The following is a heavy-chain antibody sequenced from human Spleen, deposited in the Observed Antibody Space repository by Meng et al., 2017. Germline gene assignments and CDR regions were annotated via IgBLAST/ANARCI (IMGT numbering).Heavy chain of an antibody. D-gene: IGHD5-18*01. J-gene: IGHJ4*02. V-gene: IGHV3-64*01. Sequence: VQLVESGGGLVKPGGSLRLSCAASGFIFSNYAMHWVRQAPGKGLEYVSAISSNGGSTYYGNSVKGRFTIARDNSKNTLYLQMGSLRGEDMAVYYCARGRHSYGYVDYWGQGTLVTVS. CDR2: ISSNGGST. CDR1: GFIFSNYA. CDR3: ARGRHSYGYVDY.